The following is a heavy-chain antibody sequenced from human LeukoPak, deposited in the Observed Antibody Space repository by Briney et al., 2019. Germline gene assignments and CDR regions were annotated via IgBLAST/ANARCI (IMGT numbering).Heavy chain of an antibody. Sequence: GGSLRLSCAASGFTFSSYGMHWVRQAPGKGLEWVAAISYDGTNKYYVDCVKGRFTIYRDNSKHTLYLQMNRPGPEDTAVYYCAKDRFSCAPGNADYWGQGTLGTVSA. D-gene: IGHD1-1*01. CDR1: GFTFSSYG. J-gene: IGHJ4*02. V-gene: IGHV3-30*18. CDR2: ISYDGTNK. CDR3: AKDRFSCAPGNADY.